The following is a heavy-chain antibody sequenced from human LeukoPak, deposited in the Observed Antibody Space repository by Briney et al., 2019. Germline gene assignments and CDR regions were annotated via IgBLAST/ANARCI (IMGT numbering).Heavy chain of an antibody. CDR3: ARGRVPAAPTWFDY. D-gene: IGHD2-2*01. CDR2: IIPILGIA. CDR1: GGTFSAYA. J-gene: IGHJ4*02. Sequence: VASVKVSCKASGGTFSAYAVSWVRQAPGQGLEWMGRIIPILGIANYAQKFQGRVTITTDESTSTAYMELSSLRSEDTAVYYCARGRVPAAPTWFDYWGQGTLVTVSS. V-gene: IGHV1-69*04.